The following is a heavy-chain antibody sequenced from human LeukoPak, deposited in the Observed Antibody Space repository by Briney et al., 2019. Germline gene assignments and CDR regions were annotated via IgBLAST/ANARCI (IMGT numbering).Heavy chain of an antibody. Sequence: SGGSLRLSCAASGFTFSSYWMSWVRQAPGKGLEWVANIKQDGSEKYYVDSVKGRFTISRDNSMNTLYLQMNSLRAEDTAVYYCAKYSAGTRREYYFDQWGQGTLVTVSS. V-gene: IGHV3-7*03. J-gene: IGHJ4*02. CDR1: GFTFSSYW. D-gene: IGHD1-1*01. CDR2: IKQDGSEK. CDR3: AKYSAGTRREYYFDQ.